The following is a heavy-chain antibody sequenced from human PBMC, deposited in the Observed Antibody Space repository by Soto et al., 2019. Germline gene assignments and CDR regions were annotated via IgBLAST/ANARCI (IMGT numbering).Heavy chain of an antibody. V-gene: IGHV1-69*01. J-gene: IGHJ3*02. CDR1: GDTFSSYA. D-gene: IGHD6-19*01. CDR3: ARVRYSSGEGASDN. Sequence: QVQLVQSGAEVKKPGSSVKVSCKASGDTFSSYAISWVRQAPGQGLEWMGGIIPIFGTANYAQKFQGRVTMPADEYTRADYVELRSLGSEDKDLYYCARVRYSSGEGASDNWGQGTMVTVSS. CDR2: IIPIFGTA.